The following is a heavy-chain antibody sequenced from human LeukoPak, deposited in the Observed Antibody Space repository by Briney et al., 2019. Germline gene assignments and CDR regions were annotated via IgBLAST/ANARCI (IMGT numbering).Heavy chain of an antibody. Sequence: PSETLSLTCTVSGGSISSGSYYWSWIRQPAGKGLEWIGRIYTSGSTNYNPSLKSRVTIPVDTSKNQFSLKLSSVTAADPAVYYCASSIAAFFDYWRQGTLVTVSS. CDR1: GGSISSGSYY. CDR2: IYTSGST. D-gene: IGHD6-6*01. V-gene: IGHV4-61*02. CDR3: ASSIAAFFDY. J-gene: IGHJ4*02.